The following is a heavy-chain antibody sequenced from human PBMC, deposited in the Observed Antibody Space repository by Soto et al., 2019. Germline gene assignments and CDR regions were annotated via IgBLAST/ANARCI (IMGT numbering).Heavy chain of an antibody. Sequence: GGSLRLSCAASGFTFSSYGMHWVRQAPGKGLEWVAVISYDGSNKYYADSVKGRFTISRDNSKNTLYLQMNSLRAEDTAVYYCAKASKAWEIHYWGQGTLVTVSS. CDR3: AKASKAWEIHY. J-gene: IGHJ4*02. V-gene: IGHV3-30*18. CDR2: ISYDGSNK. CDR1: GFTFSSYG. D-gene: IGHD1-26*01.